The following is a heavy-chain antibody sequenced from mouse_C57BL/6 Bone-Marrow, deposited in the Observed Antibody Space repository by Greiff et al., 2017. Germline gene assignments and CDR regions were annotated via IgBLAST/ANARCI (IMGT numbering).Heavy chain of an antibody. V-gene: IGHV1-61*01. J-gene: IGHJ2*01. CDR3: ARKGDLTTPLFDY. CDR2: IYPSDSET. Sequence: QVQLKQPGAELVRPGSSVKLSCKASGYTFTSYWMDWVKQRPGQGLEWIGNIYPSDSETHYNQKFKDKATLTVDKSSSTAYMQLSSLTSEDSAVYYGARKGDLTTPLFDYWGQGTTLTVSS. CDR1: GYTFTSYW. D-gene: IGHD1-1*01.